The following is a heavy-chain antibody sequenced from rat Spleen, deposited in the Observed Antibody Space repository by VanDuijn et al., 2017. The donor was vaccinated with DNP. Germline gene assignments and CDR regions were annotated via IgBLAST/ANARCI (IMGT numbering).Heavy chain of an antibody. CDR3: ARSTLYYGYFDY. V-gene: IGHV3-3*01. CDR2: INSAGSP. Sequence: EVQLQESGPGLVKPSQSLSLTCSVTGYSISSTNRWNWIRKFPGNKLEWMGYINSAGSPNYNPSLKSRISITRDTSKNQFFLQVNSVTTEDTATYYCARSTLYYGYFDYWGQGVMVTVSS. D-gene: IGHD1-7*01. J-gene: IGHJ2*01. CDR1: GYSISSTNR.